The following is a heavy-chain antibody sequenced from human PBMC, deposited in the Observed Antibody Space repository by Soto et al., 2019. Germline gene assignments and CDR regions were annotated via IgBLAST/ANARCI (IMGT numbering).Heavy chain of an antibody. CDR2: ISAYNGNT. CDR3: ARAVGYCGGDCYANPFGDY. Sequence: GASVKVSCKASGYTFTSYGISWVRQAPGQGLEWMGWISAYNGNTNYAQKLQGRVTMTTDTSTSTAYMELRSLRSDDTAVYYCARAVGYCGGDCYANPFGDYWGQRTRVSVSS. J-gene: IGHJ4*02. D-gene: IGHD2-21*02. CDR1: GYTFTSYG. V-gene: IGHV1-18*04.